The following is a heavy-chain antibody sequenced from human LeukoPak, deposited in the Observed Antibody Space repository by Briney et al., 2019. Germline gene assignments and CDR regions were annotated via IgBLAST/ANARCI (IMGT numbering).Heavy chain of an antibody. J-gene: IGHJ6*02. CDR2: TYYRSKWYN. CDR1: GDSVSSNSAA. CDR3: ARSRKTATTLAGGLLTMVRGVDYSYYGMDV. D-gene: IGHD3-10*01. Sequence: SQTLSLTCAISGDSVSSNSAAWNWIRQSPSRVLEWLGRTYYRSKWYNDYAVSVKSRITINPDTTKNQFYLQLNSVTPEDTAVYYCARSRKTATTLAGGLLTMVRGVDYSYYGMDVWGQGTTVTVSS. V-gene: IGHV6-1*01.